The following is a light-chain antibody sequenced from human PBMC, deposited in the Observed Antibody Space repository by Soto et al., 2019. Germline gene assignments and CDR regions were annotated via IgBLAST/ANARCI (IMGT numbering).Light chain of an antibody. CDR2: AAS. J-gene: IGKJ2*01. CDR3: QQGNSPYT. CDR1: QSISSW. Sequence: DIQMTQTPSSLSASVGYRFTITCRASQSISSWLAWYQQKPGKAPKLLIYAASNLQRGVPSRLSGSGSGTDFTLTISNLQPEDFATYFCQQGNSPYTFGQGTKVDIK. V-gene: IGKV1-12*01.